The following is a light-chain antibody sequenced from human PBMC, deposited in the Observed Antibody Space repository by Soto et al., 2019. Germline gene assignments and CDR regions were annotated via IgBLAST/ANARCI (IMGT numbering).Light chain of an antibody. CDR2: VYD. CDR1: SSNIGNNN. V-gene: IGLV1-44*01. J-gene: IGLJ3*02. Sequence: QSVLTQPPSASGTPGQRVTISCSGSSSNIGNNNVNWYQQLPGTAPKLLIYVYDQRPSGVPDRFSGSKYGTSAYLAISGLQSEDEADYYCAAWDDSLTGWVFGGGTQLTVL. CDR3: AAWDDSLTGWV.